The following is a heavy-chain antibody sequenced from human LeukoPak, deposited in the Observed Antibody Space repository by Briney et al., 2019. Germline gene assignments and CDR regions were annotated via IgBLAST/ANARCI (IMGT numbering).Heavy chain of an antibody. J-gene: IGHJ4*02. CDR2: IIPIFGTA. CDR1: GGTFNSFT. V-gene: IGHV1-69*13. D-gene: IGHD6-6*01. Sequence: SVKVSCKASGGTFNSFTISWVRQAPGQGLEWMGGIIPIFGTANYAQKFQGRVTITADESTSTAYMELSSLRSEDTAVYYCARANQIGAARPFDYWGQGTLVTVSS. CDR3: ARANQIGAARPFDY.